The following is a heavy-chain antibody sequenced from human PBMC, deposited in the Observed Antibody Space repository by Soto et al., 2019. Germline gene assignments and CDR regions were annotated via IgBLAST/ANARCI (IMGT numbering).Heavy chain of an antibody. CDR3: AKDLRPDGRYDLDY. V-gene: IGHV3-23*01. CDR2: MIGDGTSW. J-gene: IGHJ4*02. D-gene: IGHD1-26*01. Sequence: GWSLRLSCAASGFNFRIYAMNWVRQAPGKGLEWVAVMIGDGTSWDYADSVRGRFTISRDNSKNTLYLQMNSLRAEDTAVYYCAKDLRPDGRYDLDYWGQGTLVTVSS. CDR1: GFNFRIYA.